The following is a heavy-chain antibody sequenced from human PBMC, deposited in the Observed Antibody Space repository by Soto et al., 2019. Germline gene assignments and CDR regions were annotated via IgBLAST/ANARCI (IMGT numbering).Heavy chain of an antibody. CDR1: GGTFSSYA. CDR2: IIPILGTA. V-gene: IGHV1-69*01. CDR3: ARSLGYCSSTSCYEYFQH. J-gene: IGHJ1*01. D-gene: IGHD2-2*01. Sequence: QVQLVQSGAEVKKPGSSVRVSCKASGGTFSSYAISWVRQAPGQGLEWMGGIIPILGTANYAQKFQGRVTITADESTSTAYMELSSLRSEDTAVYYCARSLGYCSSTSCYEYFQHWGQGTLVTVSS.